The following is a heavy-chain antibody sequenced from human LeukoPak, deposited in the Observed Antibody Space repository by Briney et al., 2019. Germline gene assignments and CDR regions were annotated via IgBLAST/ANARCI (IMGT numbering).Heavy chain of an antibody. D-gene: IGHD3-3*01. J-gene: IGHJ4*02. V-gene: IGHV3-20*04. Sequence: PGGSLRLSCAASGFTFDDYGMSWVRQAPGKGLEWVSGINWNGGSTGYADSVKGRFTISRDNAKNSLYLQMNSLRAGDTALYYCAGNTDDFWSGYGHWGQGTLVTVSS. CDR3: AGNTDDFWSGYGH. CDR1: GFTFDDYG. CDR2: INWNGGST.